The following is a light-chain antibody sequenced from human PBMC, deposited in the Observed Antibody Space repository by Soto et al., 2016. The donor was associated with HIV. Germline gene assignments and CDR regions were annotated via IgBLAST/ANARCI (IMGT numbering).Light chain of an antibody. CDR3: QQYNTYPYT. CDR1: QSISSW. J-gene: IGKJ2*01. V-gene: IGKV1-5*03. CDR2: KAS. Sequence: DIQMTQSPSTLSASVGDRVTITCRASQSISSWLAWYQQKPGKAPKLLIYKASSLETGVPSRFSGSGSGTEFTLTISSLQPDDFATYYCQQYNTYPYTFGQGTKLEIK.